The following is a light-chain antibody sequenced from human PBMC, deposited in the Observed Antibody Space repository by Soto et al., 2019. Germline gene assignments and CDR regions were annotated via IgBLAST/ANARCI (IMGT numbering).Light chain of an antibody. J-gene: IGLJ2*01. V-gene: IGLV2-8*01. CDR3: SSYGGSNNVL. CDR1: SRDIGGYDF. CDR2: DVF. Sequence: QSVLTQPPSASGSPGQSVTISCTGTSRDIGGYDFVSWYQQHPGKAPKLMIYDVFKRPSGVPDRFSGSKSGNTASLTVSGLQADDEADYYCSSYGGSNNVLFGGRTKVTVL.